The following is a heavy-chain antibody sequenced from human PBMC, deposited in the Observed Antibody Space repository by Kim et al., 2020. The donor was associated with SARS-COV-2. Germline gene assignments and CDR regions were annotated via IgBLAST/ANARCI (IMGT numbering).Heavy chain of an antibody. V-gene: IGHV3-23*01. J-gene: IGHJ6*02. CDR1: GFTFSSYA. Sequence: GGSLRLSCAASGFTFSSYAMSWVRQAPGKGLEWVSAIRGSGGSTYYADSVKGRFTISRDNSKNTLYLQMNSLRAEDTAVYYCAKDERIMITFGGVIVPPGYGMDVGGQGTTVTVSS. CDR3: AKDERIMITFGGVIVPPGYGMDV. D-gene: IGHD3-16*02. CDR2: IRGSGGST.